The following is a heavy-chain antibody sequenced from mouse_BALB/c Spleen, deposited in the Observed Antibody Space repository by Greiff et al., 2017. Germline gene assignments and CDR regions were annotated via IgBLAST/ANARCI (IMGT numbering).Heavy chain of an antibody. J-gene: IGHJ4*01. CDR1: GYSFTDYI. CDR2: INPYYGST. V-gene: IGHV1-39*01. D-gene: IGHD1-1*01. CDR3: ARAYGSHYYAMDY. Sequence: EVQLQQSGPELVKPGASVKISCKASGYSFTDYIMLWVKQSHGKSLEWIGNINPYYGSTSYNLKFKGKATLTVDKSSSTAYMQLNSLTSEDSAVYYCARAYGSHYYAMDYWGQGTSVTVSS.